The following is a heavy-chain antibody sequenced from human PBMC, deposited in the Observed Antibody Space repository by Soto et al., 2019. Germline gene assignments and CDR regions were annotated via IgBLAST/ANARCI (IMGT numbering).Heavy chain of an antibody. CDR1: GFTFSSYS. V-gene: IGHV3-48*01. CDR3: ARDKGKHDFVPYYMDV. J-gene: IGHJ6*03. D-gene: IGHD3-3*01. Sequence: GSLRLSCAASGFTFSSYSMNWVRQAPGKGLEWVSYISSSSSTIYYADSVKGRFTISRDNAKNSLYLQMNSLRAEDTAVYYCARDKGKHDFVPYYMDVWGKGTTVTVS. CDR2: ISSSSSTI.